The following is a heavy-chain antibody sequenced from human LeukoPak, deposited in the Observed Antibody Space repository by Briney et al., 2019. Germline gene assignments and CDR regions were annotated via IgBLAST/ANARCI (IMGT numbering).Heavy chain of an antibody. CDR1: GYTFSGYY. Sequence: LGASVKASCKASGYTFSGYYMHWVRQAPGQGLEWMGWINPNRGATNYAQKFQGRVTMTRDTSISTAYMEVSRLRSDDTAVFYCARGTNTYDFDYWGQGTQVTVSS. CDR2: INPNRGAT. J-gene: IGHJ4*02. CDR3: ARGTNTYDFDY. D-gene: IGHD3-22*01. V-gene: IGHV1-2*03.